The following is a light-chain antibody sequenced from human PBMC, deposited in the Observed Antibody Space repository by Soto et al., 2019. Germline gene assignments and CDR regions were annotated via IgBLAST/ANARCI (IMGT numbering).Light chain of an antibody. J-gene: IGKJ1*01. Sequence: EIVMTQSPATLSVSPGERATLSCRASQSVSTYLAWYQQKPGQVPRLLIYDASNRATGILARFSGSGSGTDFTLTISSLEPEDFAVYYCQQRSNWPRTFGQGTKVDI. CDR2: DAS. CDR1: QSVSTY. V-gene: IGKV3-11*01. CDR3: QQRSNWPRT.